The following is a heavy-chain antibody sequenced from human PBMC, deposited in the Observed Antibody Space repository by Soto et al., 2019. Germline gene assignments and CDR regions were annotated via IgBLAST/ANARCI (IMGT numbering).Heavy chain of an antibody. CDR1: GGSFSCYY. Sequence: SETLALTCTVYGGSFSCYYWSWIRQPPGKGLEWIGEINHSGSTNYNPSLKSRVTISVDTSKNQFSLKLSSVTAADTAVYYCKLSSSGWDHVQYNWFAPWGQRTLVPVSS. D-gene: IGHD6-19*01. CDR2: INHSGST. V-gene: IGHV4-34*01. CDR3: KLSSSGWDHVQYNWFAP. J-gene: IGHJ5*02.